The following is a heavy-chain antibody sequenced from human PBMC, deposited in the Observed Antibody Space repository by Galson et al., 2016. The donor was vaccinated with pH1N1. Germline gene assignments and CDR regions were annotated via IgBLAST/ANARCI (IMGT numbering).Heavy chain of an antibody. V-gene: IGHV5-51*01. CDR1: GYSSTNYW. CDR3: ARGSGSPDSYYYYGMDV. J-gene: IGHJ6*02. CDR2: IYPSDSDT. D-gene: IGHD3-10*01. Sequence: QSGAEVKKPGKSLKISCKGSGYSSTNYWIGWVRQMPGKGLEWMGIIYPSDSDTRYSPSFQGQVTISAHKSISTAYLQWSSLKASDTAIYYCARGSGSPDSYYYYGMDVWGQGTTVTVSS.